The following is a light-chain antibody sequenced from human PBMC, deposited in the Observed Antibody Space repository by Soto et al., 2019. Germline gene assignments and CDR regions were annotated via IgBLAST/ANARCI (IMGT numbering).Light chain of an antibody. CDR1: SSDVGTHGY. CDR3: MCYAGGNNWV. CDR2: DVT. J-gene: IGLJ3*02. V-gene: IGLV2-8*01. Sequence: QSVLTQPPSASGSPGQSVTISCTGTSSDVGTHGYVSWYQQHAGKAPKLMNYDVTKRPSGVPDRFSGSKSANTASLTVSGRQAEDEADYYCMCYAGGNNWVFGGGTKLTVL.